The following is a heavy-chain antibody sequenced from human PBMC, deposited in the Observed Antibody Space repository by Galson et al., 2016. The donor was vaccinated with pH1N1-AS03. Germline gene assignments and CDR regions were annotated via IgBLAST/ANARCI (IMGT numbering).Heavy chain of an antibody. Sequence: SLRLSCAVSGLTVGNNYMSWFRQAPGKGLESVSLIFSGGDTMYAESVRGRFLISRDSSTNTVFLQMNSLRPEDTAIYYCSRDSCNGAGCFPGFWGRGTLVTVSS. D-gene: IGHD2-15*01. CDR3: SRDSCNGAGCFPGF. CDR1: GLTVGNNY. CDR2: IFSGGDT. V-gene: IGHV3-53*05. J-gene: IGHJ4*02.